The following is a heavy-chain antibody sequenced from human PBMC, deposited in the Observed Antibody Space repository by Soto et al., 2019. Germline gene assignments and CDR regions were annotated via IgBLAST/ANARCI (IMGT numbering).Heavy chain of an antibody. CDR1: GFTFDSYA. CDR3: ARDHRWDFHY. CDR2: IGLTSGTI. Sequence: EVQLVESGGGLVQPGGNLRLSCVDSGFTFDSYAINWVRQAPGQGLEWLSYIGLTSGTIEYSDSVEGRFTISRDDGKSSLYLQMNSLRDEDTAVYFCARDHRWDFHYWGRGTLVTVTS. V-gene: IGHV3-48*02. J-gene: IGHJ4*02. D-gene: IGHD3-16*01.